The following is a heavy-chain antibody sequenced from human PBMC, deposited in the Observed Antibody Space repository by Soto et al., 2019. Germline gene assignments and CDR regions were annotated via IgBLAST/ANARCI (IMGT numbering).Heavy chain of an antibody. Sequence: ASVKVSCKASGYTFTSYYMHWVRRAPGQGLEWMGIINPSGGSTSYAQKFQGRVTMTRDTSTSTVYMELSSLRPEDTAVYYCAVQYCSGGSCYSSFVWGQGTLVTVSS. D-gene: IGHD2-15*01. V-gene: IGHV1-46*01. CDR2: INPSGGST. J-gene: IGHJ4*02. CDR3: AVQYCSGGSCYSSFV. CDR1: GYTFTSYY.